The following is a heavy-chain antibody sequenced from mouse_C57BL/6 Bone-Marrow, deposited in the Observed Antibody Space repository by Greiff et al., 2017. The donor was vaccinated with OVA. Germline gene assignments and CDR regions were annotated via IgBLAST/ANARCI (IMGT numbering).Heavy chain of an antibody. CDR1: GFTFTDYY. J-gene: IGHJ2*01. Sequence: EVQLVESGGGLVQPGGSLSLSCAASGFTFTDYYMSWVRQPPGKALEWLGSIRNKANGYTTEYSATVKGRFTISRDNSQSILYLQMNALRAEDSATYEREGYHSLLDYWGQGTTLTVSS. V-gene: IGHV7-3*01. CDR3: EGYHSLLDY. CDR2: IRNKANGYTT.